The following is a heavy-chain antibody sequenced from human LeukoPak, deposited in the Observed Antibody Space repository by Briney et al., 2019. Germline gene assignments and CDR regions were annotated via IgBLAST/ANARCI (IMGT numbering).Heavy chain of an antibody. D-gene: IGHD2-15*01. V-gene: IGHV3-23*01. J-gene: IGHJ4*02. CDR3: TNCATSGGWCYFDY. CDR2: ISGGGDNT. CDR1: GFTFSNYA. Sequence: GGSLRLSCAASGFTFSNYAMTWVRQAPGKGLEWASSISGGGDNTYYAESVKGRFTISRGNSKSTLYLQMNSLRAEDTAVYYCTNCATSGGWCYFDYWGQGTLLTVSS.